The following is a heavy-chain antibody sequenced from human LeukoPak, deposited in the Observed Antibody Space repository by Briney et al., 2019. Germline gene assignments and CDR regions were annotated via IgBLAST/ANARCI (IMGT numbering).Heavy chain of an antibody. Sequence: SGGSLRLSCAASGFTFSSYAMSWVRQAPGKGLEWVPAISGSGGSTYYADSVKGRFTISRDNSKNTLYLQMNSLRAEDTAVYYCAKRHYGIRYGSGETTNDAFDIWGQGTMVTVSS. CDR2: ISGSGGST. V-gene: IGHV3-23*01. D-gene: IGHD3-10*01. CDR3: AKRHYGIRYGSGETTNDAFDI. CDR1: GFTFSSYA. J-gene: IGHJ3*02.